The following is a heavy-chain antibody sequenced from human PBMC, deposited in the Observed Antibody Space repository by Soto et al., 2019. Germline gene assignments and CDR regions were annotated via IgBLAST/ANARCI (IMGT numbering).Heavy chain of an antibody. V-gene: IGHV1-69*13. J-gene: IGHJ3*02. CDR1: GGTFSSYA. CDR3: ARDLDTAMVAFDI. CDR2: IIPIFGTA. Sequence: SVKVSCKASGGTFSSYAISWVRQAPGQGLEWMGGIIPIFGTANYAQKFQGRVTITADESTSTAYMELSSLRSEDTAVYYCARDLDTAMVAFDIWGQGTMVTVSS. D-gene: IGHD5-18*01.